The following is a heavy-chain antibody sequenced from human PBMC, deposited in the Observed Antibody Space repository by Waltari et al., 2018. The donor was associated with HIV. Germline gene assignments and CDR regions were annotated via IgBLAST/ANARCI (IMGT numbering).Heavy chain of an antibody. D-gene: IGHD6-19*01. J-gene: IGHJ5*02. CDR1: GFSLSTSGVG. Sequence: QITLKESGPTLVKPTQTLQPTCTFSGFSLSTSGVGVGWIRQPPGKAPEWLALISWKDDKRYSPSLKSRLTITKDTSKNQVVLTMTNMDPVDTATYYCAHRRLARAVAGTLYNWFDPWGQGILVTVSS. V-gene: IGHV2-5*01. CDR3: AHRRLARAVAGTLYNWFDP. CDR2: ISWKDDK.